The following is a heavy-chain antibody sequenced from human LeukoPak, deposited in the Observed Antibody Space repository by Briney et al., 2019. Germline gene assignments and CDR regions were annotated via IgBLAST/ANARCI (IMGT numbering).Heavy chain of an antibody. CDR2: IRYDGSNK. CDR3: AKVSGLWFDY. CDR1: GFTFSSYG. J-gene: IGHJ5*01. Sequence: GGSLRLSCAASGFTFSSYGMHWVRQAPGKGLEWVAFIRYDGSNKYYADSVKGRFNISSDNSKNTLYLQMNSLRAEDTAVYYCAKVSGLWFDYWGQGTLVTVSS. V-gene: IGHV3-30*02. D-gene: IGHD3-10*01.